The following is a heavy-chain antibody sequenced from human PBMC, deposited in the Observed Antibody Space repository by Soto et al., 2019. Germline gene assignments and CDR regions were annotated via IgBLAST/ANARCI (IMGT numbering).Heavy chain of an antibody. D-gene: IGHD5-18*01. Sequence: PGGSLRLSCAASGFTFSDHYMDWVRQAPGKGLEWVGRSRNKANSYTTEYAASVKGRFTISRDDSLYLQMNSLKTEDTAVYYCVRVGSGYNYDYWGQGTLVTVSS. CDR2: SRNKANSYTT. CDR1: GFTFSDHY. CDR3: VRVGSGYNYDY. J-gene: IGHJ4*02. V-gene: IGHV3-72*01.